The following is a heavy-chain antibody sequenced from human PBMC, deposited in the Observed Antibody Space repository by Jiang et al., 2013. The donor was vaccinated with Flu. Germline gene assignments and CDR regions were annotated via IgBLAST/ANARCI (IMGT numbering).Heavy chain of an antibody. CDR2: IYYSGST. V-gene: IGHV4-30-4*01. D-gene: IGHD4-17*01. Sequence: GPGLVKPSQTLSLTCTVSGGSISSGDYYWSWIRQPPGKGLEWIGYIYYSGSTYYNPSLKSRVTISVDTSKNQFSLKLSSVTAADTAVYYCAREYGDYVGAFDIWGQGTMVTVSS. CDR1: GGSISSGDYY. CDR3: AREYGDYVGAFDI. J-gene: IGHJ3*02.